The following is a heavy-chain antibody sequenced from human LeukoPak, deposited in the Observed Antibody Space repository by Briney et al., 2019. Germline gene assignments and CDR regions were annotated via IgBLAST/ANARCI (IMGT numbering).Heavy chain of an antibody. CDR3: TRLRGSYPSYYFDY. Sequence: GGSLRLSCTASGFTFGDYAMSWVRLAPGKGLEWVGFIRSKAYGGTTEYAASVKGRFTISRDDSKSIAYLQMNSLKTEDTAVYYCTRLRGSYPSYYFDYWGQGTLVTVSS. J-gene: IGHJ4*02. D-gene: IGHD1-26*01. V-gene: IGHV3-49*04. CDR2: IRSKAYGGTT. CDR1: GFTFGDYA.